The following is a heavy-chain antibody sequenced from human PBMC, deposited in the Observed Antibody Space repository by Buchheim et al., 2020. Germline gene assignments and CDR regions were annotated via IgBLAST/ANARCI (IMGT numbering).Heavy chain of an antibody. CDR1: GASISSGAHH. Sequence: QVLLQESGPGVAKPSQTVSLTCTVSGASISSGAHHWAWIRQHPGKDLEWIGCIYDNSGRTYYNPSLQSRAYISVDTSKNQFSLKLTSATAADTALYYCASYYVGEGGRGYWGQGT. J-gene: IGHJ4*02. V-gene: IGHV4-31*03. CDR3: ASYYVGEGGRGY. D-gene: IGHD3-16*01. CDR2: IYDNSGRT.